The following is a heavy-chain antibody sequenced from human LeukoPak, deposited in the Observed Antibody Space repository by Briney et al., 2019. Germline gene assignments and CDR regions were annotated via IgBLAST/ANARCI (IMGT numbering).Heavy chain of an antibody. J-gene: IGHJ4*02. D-gene: IGHD3-22*01. Sequence: WASVKVSCKVSGYTLTELSMHWVRQAPGKGLEWMGGFDPEDGETIYAQKFQGRVTMTEDTSTDTAYMELSSLRSEDTAVYYCATDRHYYDSSGYYYEIDYWGQGTLVTVSS. CDR3: ATDRHYYDSSGYYYEIDY. V-gene: IGHV1-24*01. CDR2: FDPEDGET. CDR1: GYTLTELS.